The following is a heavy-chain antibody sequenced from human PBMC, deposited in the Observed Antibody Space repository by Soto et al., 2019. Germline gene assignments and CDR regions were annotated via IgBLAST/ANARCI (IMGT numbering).Heavy chain of an antibody. D-gene: IGHD3-9*01. CDR2: ISYDGSNK. Sequence: QVHLVESGGGVVQPGRSLRLSCAASGFTFSSYGMHWVRQAPGKGLEWVAVISYDGSNKYYPESVKGRFTTSRDNSKDKLYLQMNSLRAEDTAVYYCARSYYDFLTGYPGYYFDYWGQGTLVTVSS. V-gene: IGHV3-30*03. J-gene: IGHJ4*02. CDR3: ARSYYDFLTGYPGYYFDY. CDR1: GFTFSSYG.